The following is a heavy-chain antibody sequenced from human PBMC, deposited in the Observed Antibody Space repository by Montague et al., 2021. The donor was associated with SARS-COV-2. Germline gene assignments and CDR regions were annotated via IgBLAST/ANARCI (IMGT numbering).Heavy chain of an antibody. CDR3: ARGAGRGSGYGKYYYYYYGMDV. CDR1: GGSISSYY. CDR2: IYYSGGT. J-gene: IGHJ6*02. V-gene: IGHV4-59*01. Sequence: SETLSLTCTVSGGSISSYYWSWIRQPPGKGLEWIGYIYYSGGTNYNPSLKSRVTISVDTSKNQFSLKLSSVTAADTAAYYCARGAGRGSGYGKYYYYYYGMDVWGQGTTVTVSS. D-gene: IGHD5-12*01.